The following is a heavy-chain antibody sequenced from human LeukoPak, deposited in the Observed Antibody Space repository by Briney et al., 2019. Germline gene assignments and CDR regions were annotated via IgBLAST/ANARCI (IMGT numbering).Heavy chain of an antibody. CDR1: GFTFSSYA. Sequence: QPGGSLRLSCAASGFTFSSYAMHWVRQAPGKGLEWVAVISYDGSNKYYADSVKGRFTISRDNSKNTLYLQMNSLRAEDTAVYYCARGEGKYCSSTSCYLSPDYWGQGTLVTVSS. V-gene: IGHV3-30-3*01. D-gene: IGHD2-2*01. CDR2: ISYDGSNK. CDR3: ARGEGKYCSSTSCYLSPDY. J-gene: IGHJ4*02.